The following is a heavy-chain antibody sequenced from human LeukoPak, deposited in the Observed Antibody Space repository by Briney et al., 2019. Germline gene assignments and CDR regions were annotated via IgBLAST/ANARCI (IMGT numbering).Heavy chain of an antibody. CDR1: GGSISSSNW. Sequence: PSETLSLTCAVSGGSISSSNWWSWVRQPPGKGLEWIGEIYHSGSTNYNPSLKSRVTISVDTSKNQFSLKLSSVTAADTAVYYCARFMAQSYSNWGQGTLVTVSS. D-gene: IGHD6-13*01. V-gene: IGHV4-4*02. J-gene: IGHJ4*02. CDR2: IYHSGST. CDR3: ARFMAQSYSN.